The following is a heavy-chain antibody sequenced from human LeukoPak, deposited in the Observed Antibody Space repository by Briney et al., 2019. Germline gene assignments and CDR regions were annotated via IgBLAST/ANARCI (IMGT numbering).Heavy chain of an antibody. CDR3: ARQRYLGYFDY. CDR2: IYTSGST. Sequence: SETLSLTCTVSGGSISSGSYYWSWIRQPAGKGLEWIGRIYTSGSTSYNPSLKSRVTISVDASKNQFSLKLSSVTAADTAVYYCARQRYLGYFDYWGQGTLVTVSS. V-gene: IGHV4-61*02. J-gene: IGHJ4*02. CDR1: GGSISSGSYY. D-gene: IGHD3-9*01.